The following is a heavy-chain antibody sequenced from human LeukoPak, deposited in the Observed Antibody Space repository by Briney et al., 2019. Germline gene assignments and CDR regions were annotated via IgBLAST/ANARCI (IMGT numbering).Heavy chain of an antibody. V-gene: IGHV3-23*01. CDR2: ISGSGGST. J-gene: IGHJ4*02. Sequence: GGSLTLSCAASGFTFSSYAMSWVRQAPGKGLEWVSAISGSGGSTYYADSVKGRFTISRDNYKNTLYLQMNSLRAEETAVYYCAKDLGPRSFIVVVPAAITFDYWGQGTLVTVSS. CDR1: GFTFSSYA. D-gene: IGHD2-2*01. CDR3: AKDLGPRSFIVVVPAAITFDY.